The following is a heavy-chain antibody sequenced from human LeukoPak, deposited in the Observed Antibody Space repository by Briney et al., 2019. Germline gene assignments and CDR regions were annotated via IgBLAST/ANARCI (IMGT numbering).Heavy chain of an antibody. CDR1: GGSISSSSYY. J-gene: IGHJ3*02. Sequence: PSETLSLTCTVSGGSISSSSYYWGWIRQPPGKGLEWIGSIYYSGSTYYNPSLKSRVTISVDTSKNQFSLKLSSVTAADTAVYYCARDLYTTVTTRVEAFDIWGQGTMVTVSS. D-gene: IGHD4-17*01. CDR3: ARDLYTTVTTRVEAFDI. CDR2: IYYSGST. V-gene: IGHV4-39*07.